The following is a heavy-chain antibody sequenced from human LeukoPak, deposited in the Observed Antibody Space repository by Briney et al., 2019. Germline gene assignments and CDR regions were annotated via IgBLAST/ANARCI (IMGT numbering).Heavy chain of an antibody. CDR2: IYYSGST. Sequence: SETLSHTCTVSGGSISSGGYYWSWIRQHPGKGLEWIGYIYYSGSTYYNPSLKSRVTISVGTSKNQFSLKLSSVTAADTAVYYCARGPQAALDPWGQGTLVTVSS. D-gene: IGHD6-13*01. CDR3: ARGPQAALDP. J-gene: IGHJ5*02. CDR1: GGSISSGGYY. V-gene: IGHV4-31*03.